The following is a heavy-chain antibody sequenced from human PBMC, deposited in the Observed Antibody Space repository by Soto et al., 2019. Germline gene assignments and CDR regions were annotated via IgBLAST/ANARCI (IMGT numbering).Heavy chain of an antibody. CDR2: IIPIFGTA. V-gene: IGHV1-69*13. CDR3: ARDQYVALYYYGMDV. CDR1: GGTFSSYA. Sequence: ASVKVSCKASGGTFSSYAISLVRQAPGQGLEWMGGIIPIFGTANYAQKFQGRVTITADESTSTAYMELSSLRSEDTAVYYCARDQYVALYYYGMDVWGQGTTVTVPS. D-gene: IGHD3-10*02. J-gene: IGHJ6*02.